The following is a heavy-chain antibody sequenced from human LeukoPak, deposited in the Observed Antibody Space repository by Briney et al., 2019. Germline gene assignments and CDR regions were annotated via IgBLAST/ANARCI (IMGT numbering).Heavy chain of an antibody. V-gene: IGHV1-8*03. CDR2: MNPNSGNT. J-gene: IGHJ5*02. Sequence: ASVKVSCKASGYTFTSHDINWVRQATGQGLEWMGWMNPNSGNTGYARKFQGRVTITRDTSISTAYMELSSLRSEDTAVYYCARGLGDLATNWFDPWGQGTLVTVSS. CDR3: ARGLGDLATNWFDP. CDR1: GYTFTSHD. D-gene: IGHD3-16*01.